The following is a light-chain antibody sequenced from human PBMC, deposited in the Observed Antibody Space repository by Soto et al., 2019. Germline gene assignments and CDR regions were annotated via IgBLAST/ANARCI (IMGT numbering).Light chain of an antibody. CDR1: QSLLHRNGYHY. CDR3: MQALQPPPYP. Sequence: DIVMTQSPLSLPVTPGEPASISCRSSQSLLHRNGYHYLDWYLQKRGQSPLLLIYLGSNRDSGVPARFSGSESGTDFTLNISRVEAEDVGTYYCMQALQPPPYPVGQGSKLEIK. CDR2: LGS. V-gene: IGKV2-28*01. J-gene: IGKJ2*01.